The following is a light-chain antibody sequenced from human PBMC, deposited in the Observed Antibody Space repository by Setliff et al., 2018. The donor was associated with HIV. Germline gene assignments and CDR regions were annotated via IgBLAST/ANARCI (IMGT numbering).Light chain of an antibody. CDR3: TSYTSSSTYV. V-gene: IGLV2-14*01. CDR1: SSDLGGYNY. CDR2: DVS. Sequence: QSALTQPASVSGSPGQSITISCTGTSSDLGGYNYVSWYQQHPGKAPKLMIYDVSNRPSGVSNRFSGSKSGNTASLTISGLQAEDEADYYCTSYTSSSTYVFGTGTKGTVL. J-gene: IGLJ1*01.